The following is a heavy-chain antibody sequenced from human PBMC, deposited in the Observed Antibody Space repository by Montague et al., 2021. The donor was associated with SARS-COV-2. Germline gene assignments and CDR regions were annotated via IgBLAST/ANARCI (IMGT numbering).Heavy chain of an antibody. Sequence: SETLSLTCDVYGGSFSGYYWSWISQPLGKGLEWIGEINHSGSTNYNPSXXSRVTISVDTSKNQFSLKLSSVTAADKAVYYCARGRRILLWFGELLSGGDYYGMDVWGQGTTVTVSS. D-gene: IGHD3-10*01. V-gene: IGHV4-34*01. CDR3: ARGRRILLWFGELLSGGDYYGMDV. J-gene: IGHJ6*02. CDR1: GGSFSGYY. CDR2: INHSGST.